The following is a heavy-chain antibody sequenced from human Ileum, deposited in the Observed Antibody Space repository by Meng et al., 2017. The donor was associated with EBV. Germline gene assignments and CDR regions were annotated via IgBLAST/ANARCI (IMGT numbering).Heavy chain of an antibody. Sequence: QVQLPESGPGLVKPSETLALTCPVSGGSISSYYWSSIRQPPGKGLEWIGYIYYSGSTNYNPPLKSRVTISVDTSKNQFSLNLSSVTAADTAVYYCARGGWSLDYWGQGTLVTVSS. CDR2: IYYSGST. CDR1: GGSISSYY. V-gene: IGHV4-59*08. D-gene: IGHD2-15*01. J-gene: IGHJ4*02. CDR3: ARGGWSLDY.